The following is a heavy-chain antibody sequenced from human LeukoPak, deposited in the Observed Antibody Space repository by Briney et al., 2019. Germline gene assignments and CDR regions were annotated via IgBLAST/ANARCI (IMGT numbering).Heavy chain of an antibody. J-gene: IGHJ4*02. V-gene: IGHV4-59*01. Sequence: PSETLSLTCTVSGGSITNYYWSWIRQSPGKGLEWIGYIYYTGTSYNPSLKSRVTISADTSKNQFSLKLISVTAADTAVYYCASRKLGNDYWGQGTLVTVSS. D-gene: IGHD7-27*01. CDR2: IYYTGT. CDR1: GGSITNYY. CDR3: ASRKLGNDY.